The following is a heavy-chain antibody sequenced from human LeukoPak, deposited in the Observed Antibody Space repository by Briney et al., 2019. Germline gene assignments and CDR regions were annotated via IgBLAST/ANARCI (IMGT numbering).Heavy chain of an antibody. D-gene: IGHD3-10*01. V-gene: IGHV3-74*01. CDR3: ARDYGRSRDYGMDV. Sequence: GGSLRLSCAASGFTFSSYWMHWVRHAPGKGLVWVSRINSDGSSTSHADSVKGRFTISRDNAKNTLYLQMNSLRAEDTAVYYCARDYGRSRDYGMDVWGQGTTVTVSS. J-gene: IGHJ6*02. CDR2: INSDGSST. CDR1: GFTFSSYW.